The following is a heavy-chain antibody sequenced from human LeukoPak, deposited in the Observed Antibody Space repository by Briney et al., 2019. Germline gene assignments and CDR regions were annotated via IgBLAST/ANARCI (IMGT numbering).Heavy chain of an antibody. D-gene: IGHD1-26*01. Sequence: GGSLRLSCAASGFTFSSYALSWVRQAPGKGLEWVSVISGSGGSTYYADSVKGRFTISRDKSKNTLYLQMNGLRAEDTAIYYCAKDHLGFFSGSYSDHWGQGTLVTVSS. CDR3: AKDHLGFFSGSYSDH. J-gene: IGHJ4*02. CDR2: ISGSGGST. CDR1: GFTFSSYA. V-gene: IGHV3-23*01.